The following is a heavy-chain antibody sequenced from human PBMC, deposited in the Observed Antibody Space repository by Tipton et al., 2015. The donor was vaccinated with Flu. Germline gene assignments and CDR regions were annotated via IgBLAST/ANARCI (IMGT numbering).Heavy chain of an antibody. CDR2: VSSSGTT. CDR3: ARARRFLEWQFYYYYMDV. D-gene: IGHD3-3*01. CDR1: GGSISSHH. Sequence: TLSLTCTVSGGSISSHHWSWIRQPPGKGLEWIGFVSSSGTTNYNPSLKSRITTSVDTSKNHFSLTLNSVTAADTAVYFCARARRFLEWQFYYYYMDVWGKGTTVTVSS. J-gene: IGHJ6*03. V-gene: IGHV4-59*11.